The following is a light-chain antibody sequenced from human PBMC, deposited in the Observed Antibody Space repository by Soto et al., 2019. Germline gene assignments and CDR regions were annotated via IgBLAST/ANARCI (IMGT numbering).Light chain of an antibody. CDR1: QSVSSN. CDR2: GAS. J-gene: IGKJ1*01. Sequence: EIVMTQSPATLSVSPGERATLSCRASQSVSSNLAWYQHKPGQAPRLLIYGASTRATGIPARFSGSGSGTEFTLTISSLQSEDFAVYYCQQYNNWPPPWTFGQGTKVEI. V-gene: IGKV3-15*01. CDR3: QQYNNWPPPWT.